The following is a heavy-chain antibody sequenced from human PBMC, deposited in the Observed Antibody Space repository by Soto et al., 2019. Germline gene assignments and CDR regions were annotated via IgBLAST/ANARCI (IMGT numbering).Heavy chain of an antibody. Sequence: PGESLKISCKGSGYSFTSYWIGWVRQMPGKGLEWMGIIYPGDSDTRYSPSFQGQVTISADKSISTAYMELRSLRSDDTAVYYCARDRYDFWSAYSPYNWFDPWGQGTLVTVSS. V-gene: IGHV5-51*01. CDR3: ARDRYDFWSAYSPYNWFDP. CDR1: GYSFTSYW. CDR2: IYPGDSDT. J-gene: IGHJ5*02. D-gene: IGHD3-3*01.